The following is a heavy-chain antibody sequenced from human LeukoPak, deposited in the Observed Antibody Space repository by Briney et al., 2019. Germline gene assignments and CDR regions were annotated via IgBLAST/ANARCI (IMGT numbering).Heavy chain of an antibody. D-gene: IGHD3-10*01. CDR3: TRGARFRSYGSGTYYTSLPFDP. CDR1: GYTFTSYT. CDR2: INSGNGHT. V-gene: IGHV1-3*03. Sequence: ASAKVSCKASGYTFTSYTIHWVRQAPGQRLEWMGWINSGNGHTKYSQDFQGRVTITRDTSATTAYMELSSLRSEDMAVYYCTRGARFRSYGSGTYYTSLPFDPWGQGTLVTVSS. J-gene: IGHJ5*02.